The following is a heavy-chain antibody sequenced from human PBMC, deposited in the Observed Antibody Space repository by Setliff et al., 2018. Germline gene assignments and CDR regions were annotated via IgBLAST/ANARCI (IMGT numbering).Heavy chain of an antibody. Sequence: SGPTLVNPTQTLTLTCTFSGLSLTTSGVGVGWVRQPPGKALEWLAIIFWDDDKRYSPSLKNRLTITKDSLKRQVVLTMTNVDPVDTATYYCVHRPGYCFTTTCWNFDYWGQGALVTVSS. CDR1: GLSLTTSGVG. D-gene: IGHD2-2*01. V-gene: IGHV2-5*02. J-gene: IGHJ4*02. CDR2: IFWDDDK. CDR3: VHRPGYCFTTTCWNFDY.